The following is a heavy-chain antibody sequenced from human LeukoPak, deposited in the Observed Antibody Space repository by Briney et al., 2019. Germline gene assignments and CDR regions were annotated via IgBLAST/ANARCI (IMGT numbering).Heavy chain of an antibody. V-gene: IGHV4-39*07. CDR3: ATTSQDYYDASGYPDRFDP. CDR1: GGSISSSSYY. CDR2: IYYSGTT. J-gene: IGHJ5*02. Sequence: SETPSLTCTVSGGSISSSSYYWGWIRQPPGKGLEWIGSIYYSGTTYYNPSLKSRVTISVDTSKNQFSLNLSSVTAADTAVYHCATTSQDYYDASGYPDRFDPWGQGTLVTVSS. D-gene: IGHD3-22*01.